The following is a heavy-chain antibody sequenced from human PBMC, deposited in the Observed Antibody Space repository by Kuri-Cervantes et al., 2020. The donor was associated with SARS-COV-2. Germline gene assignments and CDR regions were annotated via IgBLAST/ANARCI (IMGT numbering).Heavy chain of an antibody. V-gene: IGHV1-2*02. D-gene: IGHD5-24*01. J-gene: IGHJ4*02. Sequence: ASVKVSCKASGYTFTGYYMHWVRQAPGQGLEWMGWINPNSGGTNYAQKFQGRVTMTRDTSISTAYMELSRLRSIDTAVYYCATRRNWNGYSYFDYWGQGALVTVSS. CDR3: ATRRNWNGYSYFDY. CDR2: INPNSGGT. CDR1: GYTFTGYY.